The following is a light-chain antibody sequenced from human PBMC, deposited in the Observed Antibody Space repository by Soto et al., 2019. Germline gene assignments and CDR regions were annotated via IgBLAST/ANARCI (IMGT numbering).Light chain of an antibody. V-gene: IGKV1-6*01. CDR3: LQDYNYPLT. CDR1: QDIRND. Sequence: AIQMTQSPASLSASVGDRVTITGGASQDIRNDLGWYQQKPGKAPKVLIYVASNLQSGVPSRFSGSGSGTDFTLTISSLQPEDFATYYCLQDYNYPLTFGGGTKVDIK. J-gene: IGKJ4*01. CDR2: VAS.